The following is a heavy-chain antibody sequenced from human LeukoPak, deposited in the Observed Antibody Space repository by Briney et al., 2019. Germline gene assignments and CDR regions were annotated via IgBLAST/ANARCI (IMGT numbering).Heavy chain of an antibody. CDR1: GDIFTSYW. V-gene: IGHV5-51*01. CDR2: IYPGDSDT. CDR3: ARPGTMVRGVIRGFAY. J-gene: IGHJ4*02. Sequence: VESLKSSCKGAGDIFTSYWISCVRQIPGKSLEWMVIIYPGDSDTRYSPSFQGQVTISADKSISTAYLQWSRLKASDTAMYYCARPGTMVRGVIRGFAYWGQGPLVPVSS. D-gene: IGHD3-10*01.